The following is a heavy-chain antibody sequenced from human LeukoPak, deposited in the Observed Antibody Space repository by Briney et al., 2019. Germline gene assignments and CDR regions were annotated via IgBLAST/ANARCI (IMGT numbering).Heavy chain of an antibody. J-gene: IGHJ4*02. CDR3: ARPRGSRWAIPFDN. V-gene: IGHV3-30-3*01. Sequence: PGGSLRLSCAASGFIFSNYTMHWVRQAPGKGLEWVAVISYVGSNKYYADSVKGRFTVSRDNSKTTLYLQMDSLRAEDTAVYYCARPRGSRWAIPFDNWGQGTLVTVSS. D-gene: IGHD6-13*01. CDR1: GFIFSNYT. CDR2: ISYVGSNK.